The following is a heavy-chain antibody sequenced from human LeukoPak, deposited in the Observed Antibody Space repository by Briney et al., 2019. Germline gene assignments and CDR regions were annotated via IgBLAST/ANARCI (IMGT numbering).Heavy chain of an antibody. J-gene: IGHJ4*02. D-gene: IGHD3-10*01. CDR1: GFTFNSYV. V-gene: IGHV3-23*01. Sequence: GGSLRLSCAASGFTFNSYVISWVRQAPGKGLEWVSTISGSGGSTHYADSVRGRFTISRVNSKNTVYLQMSSLRAEDTAMYYCAKGGSGSYLYYFDYWGQGTLVTVSP. CDR2: ISGSGGST. CDR3: AKGGSGSYLYYFDY.